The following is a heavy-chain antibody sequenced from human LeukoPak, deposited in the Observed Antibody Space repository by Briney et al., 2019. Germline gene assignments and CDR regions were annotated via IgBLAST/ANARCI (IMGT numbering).Heavy chain of an antibody. Sequence: GGSLRLSCVASGFTFSNYAMSWVRQTPGKGLEWVSAVSGSGGNTYYAGFVKGRFTISSDKSKNTLYLQMNSLRAEDTAVYYCAKYLTVVVVAPSNYWGQGTLVTVSS. CDR3: AKYLTVVVVAPSNY. J-gene: IGHJ4*02. CDR1: GFTFSNYA. CDR2: VSGSGGNT. D-gene: IGHD2-15*01. V-gene: IGHV3-23*01.